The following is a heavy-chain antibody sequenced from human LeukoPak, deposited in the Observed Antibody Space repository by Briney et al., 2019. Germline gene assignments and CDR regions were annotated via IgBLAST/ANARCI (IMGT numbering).Heavy chain of an antibody. CDR2: INHSGST. V-gene: IGHV4-34*01. J-gene: IGHJ4*02. D-gene: IGHD3-10*01. CDR1: GGSFSGYY. CDR3: ARHTYYYYGSGSYSAYFDY. Sequence: SETLSLTCAVYGGSFSGYYWSWIRQPPGKGLEWIGEINHSGSTNYNPSLKSRVTISVDTSKNQFSLKLSSVTAADTAVYYCARHTYYYYGSGSYSAYFDYRGQGTLVTVSS.